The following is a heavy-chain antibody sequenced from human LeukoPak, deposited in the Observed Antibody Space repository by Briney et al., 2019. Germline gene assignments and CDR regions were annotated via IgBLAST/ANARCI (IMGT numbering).Heavy chain of an antibody. D-gene: IGHD3-22*01. J-gene: IGHJ4*02. CDR1: GYTLTSYY. V-gene: IGHV1-46*01. CDR2: INPSGGGT. Sequence: ASVKVSCKASGYTLTSYYMHWVRQAPGQGLEWMGIINPSGGGTSYAQKFQGRVTMTRDTSTSTAYMELSSLRSEDTAVYYCARDFYYYDSSGYYSPHYFDYWGQGTLVTVSS. CDR3: ARDFYYYDSSGYYSPHYFDY.